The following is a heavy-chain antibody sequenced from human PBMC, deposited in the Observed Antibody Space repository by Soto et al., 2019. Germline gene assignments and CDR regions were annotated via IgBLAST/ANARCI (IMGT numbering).Heavy chain of an antibody. CDR1: GFTFSSYA. Sequence: VQLVESGGGVVQPGRSLRLSCAASGFTFSSYAMHWVRQAPGKGLEWVAVISYDGSNKYYADSVKGRFTISRDNSKNTLYLQMNSLRAEDTAVYYCARDRGYYYSGMDVWGQGTTVTVSS. D-gene: IGHD3-10*01. CDR2: ISYDGSNK. V-gene: IGHV3-30-3*01. J-gene: IGHJ6*02. CDR3: ARDRGYYYSGMDV.